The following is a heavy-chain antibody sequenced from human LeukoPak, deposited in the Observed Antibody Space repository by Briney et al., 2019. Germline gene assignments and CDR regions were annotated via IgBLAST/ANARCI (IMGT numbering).Heavy chain of an antibody. CDR2: IIPIFGTA. CDR3: ARENAYYDISTGSPHAYYGMDV. V-gene: IGHV1-69*01. Sequence: GASVKVSCKASGGTFSSYAISWVRQAPGQGLEWMGGIIPIFGTANYARKFQGRVTITADESTSTAYMELSSLRSEDTAVYYCARENAYYDISTGSPHAYYGMDVWGKGTTVTVSS. D-gene: IGHD3-9*01. CDR1: GGTFSSYA. J-gene: IGHJ6*04.